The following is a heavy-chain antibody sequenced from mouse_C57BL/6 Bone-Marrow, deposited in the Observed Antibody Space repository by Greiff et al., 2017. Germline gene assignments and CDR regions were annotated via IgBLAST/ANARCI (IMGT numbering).Heavy chain of an antibody. D-gene: IGHD2-2*01. CDR1: GFSLSTFGLG. CDR2: IWWDDDN. Sequence: QVTLKVSGPGILQPSQTLSLTCSFSGFSLSTFGLGVGWIRQPSGKGLEWLAHIWWDDDNYYNPALKSRLTISKDTTKNQVFLKIANVDTADTATYYCARIVADGYDVFWYFDVWGTGTTVTVSS. V-gene: IGHV8-8*01. J-gene: IGHJ1*03. CDR3: ARIVADGYDVFWYFDV.